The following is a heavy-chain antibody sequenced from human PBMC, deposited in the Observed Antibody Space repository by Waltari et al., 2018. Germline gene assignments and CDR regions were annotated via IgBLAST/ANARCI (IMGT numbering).Heavy chain of an antibody. J-gene: IGHJ3*01. V-gene: IGHV4-59*01. CDR1: GDSITSYY. CDR2: IYHSGST. Sequence: VQLQESGPGLVKPSETLSLTCTVSGDSITSYYWNWIRQPPGKGLEWIAYIYHSGSTTYNPSLKSRVTLSIDMSKNQFSLNLTSVTAADTAVYYCARGNAFDFWGQGTLVTVSS. CDR3: ARGNAFDF.